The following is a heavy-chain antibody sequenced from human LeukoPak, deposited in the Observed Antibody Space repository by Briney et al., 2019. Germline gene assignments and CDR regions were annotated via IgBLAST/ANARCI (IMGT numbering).Heavy chain of an antibody. J-gene: IGHJ4*02. D-gene: IGHD4-11*01. V-gene: IGHV4-34*01. Sequence: SETLSLTCDVYGGSLSGYYWSWIRQPPGKRLEWIGEINHGGHTNCNPSLKSRVAMSVDTSKNQFSLNLGSVTAADTAVYYCVRGLYSRDAGYWGQGTLVTVSS. CDR3: VRGLYSRDAGY. CDR1: GGSLSGYY. CDR2: INHGGHT.